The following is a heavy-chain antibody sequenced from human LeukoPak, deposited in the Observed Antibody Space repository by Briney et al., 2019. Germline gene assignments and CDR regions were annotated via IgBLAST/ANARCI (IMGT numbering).Heavy chain of an antibody. D-gene: IGHD3-22*01. V-gene: IGHV3-33*01. J-gene: IGHJ4*02. CDR2: IWYDGSNK. Sequence: GGSLRLSCAASGFTFSSYGMHWVRQAPGKGLEWVAVIWYDGSNKYYADSVKGRFTISRDNSKNTLYLQMNSLRAEDTAVYYCASNYYGSSGPNYFDYWGQGTLVTVSS. CDR3: ASNYYGSSGPNYFDY. CDR1: GFTFSSYG.